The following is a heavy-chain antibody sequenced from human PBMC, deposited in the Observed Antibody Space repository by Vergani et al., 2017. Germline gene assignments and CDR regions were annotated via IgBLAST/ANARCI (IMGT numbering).Heavy chain of an antibody. D-gene: IGHD3-3*01. J-gene: IGHJ4*02. CDR3: TGDARLDFSFDY. CDR1: GFTFSSYA. V-gene: IGHV3-23*01. Sequence: EVQLLESGGGLVQPGGSLRLSCAASGFTFSSYAMSWVRQAPGKGLEWVSAISGSGGSTYYAESVKGRFTISRDNSKNTLYLQMNSLRAEDTAVYYCTGDARLDFSFDYWGQGTLVTVSS. CDR2: ISGSGGST.